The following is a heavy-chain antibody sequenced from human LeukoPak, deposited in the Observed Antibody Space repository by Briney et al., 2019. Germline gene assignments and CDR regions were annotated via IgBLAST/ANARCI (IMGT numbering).Heavy chain of an antibody. CDR3: ARAGGYSYGPDYYYYYMDV. V-gene: IGHV1-46*01. CDR1: GYTFTGYY. D-gene: IGHD5-18*01. Sequence: ASVKVSCKASGYTFTGYYMHWVRQAPGQGLEWMGIINPSGGSTSYAQKFQGRVTMTRDTSTSTVYMELSSLRSEDTAVYYCARAGGYSYGPDYYYYYMDVWGKGTTVTVSS. J-gene: IGHJ6*03. CDR2: INPSGGST.